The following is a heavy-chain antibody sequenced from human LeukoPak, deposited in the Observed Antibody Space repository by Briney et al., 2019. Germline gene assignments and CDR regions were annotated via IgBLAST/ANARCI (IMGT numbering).Heavy chain of an antibody. J-gene: IGHJ4*02. CDR3: ARGTHGYFDWLYNN. V-gene: IGHV3-7*02. CDR1: GFTFSGDW. D-gene: IGHD3-9*01. Sequence: RGSLRLSCAASGFTFSGDWMSWVRQAPRKGLGWGANIKQEGGEQYTVESVKGRFTISRDNAKSSLYLQMNSLRAEDTAVYYCARGTHGYFDWLYNNWGQGTLVTVSS. CDR2: IKQEGGEQ.